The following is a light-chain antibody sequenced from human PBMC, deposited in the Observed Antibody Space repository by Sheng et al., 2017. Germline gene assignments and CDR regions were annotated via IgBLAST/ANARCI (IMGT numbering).Light chain of an antibody. V-gene: IGKV3-20*01. CDR3: HQYGSSPPWT. CDR2: GAS. Sequence: EIVLTQSPETVSLSPGERATLSCRASQKVSSSYIAWYQQKPGQAPRLLIYGASSRATGVPDRFGGSGSGTDFTLTISRLESEDSAVYVCHQYGSSPPWTFGQGTRIEIK. J-gene: IGKJ1*01. CDR1: QKVSSSY.